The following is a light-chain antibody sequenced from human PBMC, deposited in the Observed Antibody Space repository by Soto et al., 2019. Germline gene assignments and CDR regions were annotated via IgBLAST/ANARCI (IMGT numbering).Light chain of an antibody. V-gene: IGLV2-14*01. CDR3: SSYTTTTWV. CDR2: EVR. J-gene: IGLJ3*02. CDR1: SSDVGGYDY. Sequence: QSALTQPASVSGSPGQSITISCTGTSSDVGGYDYVSWYQQHPGKAPKLMIYEVRNRPSGVSHRFSGSKSGNTASLIISGLQAEDEADYYCSSYTTTTWVFGAGTKLTVL.